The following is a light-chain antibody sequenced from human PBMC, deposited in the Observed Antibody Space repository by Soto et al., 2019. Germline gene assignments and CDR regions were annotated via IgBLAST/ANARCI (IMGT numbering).Light chain of an antibody. CDR2: EGN. J-gene: IGLJ2*01. Sequence: QSALTQPASVSGSPGQSITISCTGTSRDVGSYNLVSWYQQYPGKAPKLMIYEGNNRPSGVSNRFSGSKSGNTASLTISGLQAEDEADYYCCSYAGSSTLVFGGGTKLTVL. CDR3: CSYAGSSTLV. V-gene: IGLV2-23*01. CDR1: SRDVGSYNL.